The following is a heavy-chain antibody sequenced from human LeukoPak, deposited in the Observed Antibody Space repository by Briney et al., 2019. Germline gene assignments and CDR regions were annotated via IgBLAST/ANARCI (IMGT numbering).Heavy chain of an antibody. J-gene: IGHJ4*02. D-gene: IGHD3-10*01. CDR3: AVVGSGSYYNYYFDY. CDR2: ISAYNGNT. Sequence: ASVKVSCKASGYTFTSYGISWVRQAPGQGLEWMGWISAYNGNTNYAQKLQGRVTMTTDTSTSTAYMELRSLRSDDTAVYYCAVVGSGSYYNYYFDYWGQGTLVTVSS. CDR1: GYTFTSYG. V-gene: IGHV1-18*01.